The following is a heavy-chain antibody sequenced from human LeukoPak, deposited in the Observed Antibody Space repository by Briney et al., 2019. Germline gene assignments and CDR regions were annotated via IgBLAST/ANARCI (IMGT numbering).Heavy chain of an antibody. CDR3: ARVNTIFGVVIGDMDV. D-gene: IGHD3-3*01. J-gene: IGHJ6*03. V-gene: IGHV4-61*02. CDR2: IYTSGST. Sequence: PSQTLSLTCTVSGGSISSGSYYWSWIRQPAGKGLEWIGRIYTSGSTNYNPSLKSRVTISVDTSKNQFSLKLSSATAADTAVYYCARVNTIFGVVIGDMDVWGKGTTVTVSS. CDR1: GGSISSGSYY.